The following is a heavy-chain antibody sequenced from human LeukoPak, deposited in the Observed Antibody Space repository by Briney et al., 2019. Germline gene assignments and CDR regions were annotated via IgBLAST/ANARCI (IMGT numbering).Heavy chain of an antibody. D-gene: IGHD3-3*01. J-gene: IGHJ4*02. CDR3: TRVFGGYDVSDY. CDR1: EFMFSSFW. CDR2: IKSDGSQK. Sequence: PGGSLRLSCAASEFMFSSFWMSWARQAPGKGLEWAANIKSDGSQKYYVDSVEGRFTISRDNAKNSLYLQMDSLRVDDTAVYYCTRVFGGYDVSDYWGQGTLVTVSS. V-gene: IGHV3-7*03.